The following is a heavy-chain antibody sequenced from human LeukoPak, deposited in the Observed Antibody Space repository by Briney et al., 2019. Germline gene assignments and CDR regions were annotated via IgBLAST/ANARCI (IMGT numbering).Heavy chain of an antibody. V-gene: IGHV3-23*01. D-gene: IGHD5-24*01. J-gene: IGHJ5*02. CDR2: ISGSGGST. CDR1: GFIFSSYA. CDR3: AKGGYNDSPQDP. Sequence: GGSLRLSCAASGFIFSSYAMSWVRQAPGKGLEWVSAISGSGGSTYYADSVKGRFTISRDNSKNTLYLQMNGMTAEDTAVYYCAKGGYNDSPQDPWGQGTLVTVSS.